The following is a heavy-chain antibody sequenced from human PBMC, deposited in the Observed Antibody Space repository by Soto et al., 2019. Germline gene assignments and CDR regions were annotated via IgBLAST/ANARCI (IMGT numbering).Heavy chain of an antibody. CDR2: INPKSGGT. CDR1: GYTFTGFD. J-gene: IGHJ4*02. V-gene: IGHV1-2*02. CDR3: ATKAGY. Sequence: EGSVEVSCKASGYTFTGFDLHWVRQAPGQGLEWMGWINPKSGGTNYAQKFQGRVTMTRDTSISTAYMEISSLRSDDTALYYCATKAGYWGQGTLVTVSS.